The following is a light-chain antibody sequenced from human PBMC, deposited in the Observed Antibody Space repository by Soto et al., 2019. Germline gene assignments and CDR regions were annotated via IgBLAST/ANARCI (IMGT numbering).Light chain of an antibody. CDR3: TSYTSGSTPYV. CDR2: DVS. CDR1: SSDVGTYNY. Sequence: QSVLTQPASVSGSPGQSITISCTGTSSDVGTYNYVSWYQQHPGKAPKLMIYDVSTRPSGVSNRFSGSKSVNTASLTISGLQAEDEADYYCTSYTSGSTPYVFGTGTQLTVL. J-gene: IGLJ1*01. V-gene: IGLV2-14*01.